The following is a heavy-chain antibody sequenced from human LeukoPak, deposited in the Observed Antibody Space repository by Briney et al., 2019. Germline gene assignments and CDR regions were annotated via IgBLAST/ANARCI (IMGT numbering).Heavy chain of an antibody. Sequence: PGGSLRLSCAASGFTFDDYAMHWVRQAPGKGLEWVSGISWNSGSIGYADSVKGRFTISRDNAKNSLYLQMNSLRAEDTAVYYCAKGKRDSSSWYLLDWFDPWGQGTLVTVSS. CDR3: AKGKRDSSSWYLLDWFDP. CDR2: ISWNSGSI. CDR1: GFTFDDYA. V-gene: IGHV3-9*01. J-gene: IGHJ5*02. D-gene: IGHD6-13*01.